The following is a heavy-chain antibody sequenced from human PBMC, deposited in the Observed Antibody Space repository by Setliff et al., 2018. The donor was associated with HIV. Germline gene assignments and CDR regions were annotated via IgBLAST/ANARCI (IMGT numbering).Heavy chain of an antibody. J-gene: IGHJ6*03. CDR3: ARGGYDYVWGSYRYPYYYYYMDV. Sequence: ETLSLTCAVYGGSFSGYYWSWIRQPPGKGLEWIGEINHSGNTNYNPSLKSRVTISVDTSKNQFSLKLSSVTAADTAVYYCARGGYDYVWGSYRYPYYYYYMDVWGKGTTVTVSS. V-gene: IGHV4-34*01. D-gene: IGHD3-16*02. CDR2: INHSGNT. CDR1: GGSFSGYY.